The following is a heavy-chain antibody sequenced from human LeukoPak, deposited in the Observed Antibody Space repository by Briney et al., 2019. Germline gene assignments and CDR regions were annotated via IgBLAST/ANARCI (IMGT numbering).Heavy chain of an antibody. CDR1: GFTFSSYW. CDR2: IKQDGSEK. CDR3: AKSYYYDSIGYRYYFDS. J-gene: IGHJ4*02. Sequence: PGGSLRLSCAASGFTFSSYWMSWVRQAPGKGLEWVANIKQDGSEKYYVDSVKGRFTISRDNSKNTVYLQMNSLRPEDTAVYYCAKSYYYDSIGYRYYFDSWGQGNQVTVSS. V-gene: IGHV3-7*01. D-gene: IGHD3-22*01.